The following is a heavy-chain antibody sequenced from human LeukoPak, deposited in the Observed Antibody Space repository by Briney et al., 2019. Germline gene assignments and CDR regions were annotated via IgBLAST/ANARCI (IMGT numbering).Heavy chain of an antibody. Sequence: ASVKVSCKASGYTFTSYGISWVRQAPGQGLEWMGWISAYNGNTNYAQKLQGRVTMSTDTSASTGYMELRSLRSDDTAVYYCARGLQETLAWLKALSAFDIWGQGTMVTVSS. D-gene: IGHD5-24*01. CDR3: ARGLQETLAWLKALSAFDI. CDR1: GYTFTSYG. J-gene: IGHJ3*02. CDR2: ISAYNGNT. V-gene: IGHV1-18*01.